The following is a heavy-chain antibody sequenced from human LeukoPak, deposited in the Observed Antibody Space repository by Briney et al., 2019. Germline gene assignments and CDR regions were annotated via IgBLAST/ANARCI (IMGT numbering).Heavy chain of an antibody. Sequence: SETLSLTCTVSGGSISSYYWSWIRQPPGKVLEWIGYIYYSGSTNYNPSLESRVTISVDTSKNQFSLKLSSVTAADTAVYYCARYMVRGVTVFDYWGQGTLVTVSS. D-gene: IGHD3-10*01. CDR2: IYYSGST. J-gene: IGHJ4*02. V-gene: IGHV4-59*01. CDR1: GGSISSYY. CDR3: ARYMVRGVTVFDY.